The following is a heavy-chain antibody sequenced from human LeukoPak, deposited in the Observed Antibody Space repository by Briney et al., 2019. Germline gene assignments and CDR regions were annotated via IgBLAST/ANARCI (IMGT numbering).Heavy chain of an antibody. J-gene: IGHJ4*02. CDR3: AKRECSDNNCYFVN. Sequence: GGSLRLSCAASGFTLSSYGMSWVRQAPAKELEWVSTLSARGDSTYYVDSVKGRFTISRDILKNTLYLQMDSLRAEDTAVYYCAKRECSDNNCYFVNWGQGTLVTVSS. CDR2: LSARGDST. CDR1: GFTLSSYG. D-gene: IGHD1-20*01. V-gene: IGHV3-23*01.